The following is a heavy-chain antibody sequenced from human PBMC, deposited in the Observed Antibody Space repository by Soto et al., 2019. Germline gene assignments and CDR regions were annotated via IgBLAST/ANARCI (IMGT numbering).Heavy chain of an antibody. J-gene: IGHJ5*02. V-gene: IGHV1-18*01. Sequence: ASVKVSCKASGYTFTIYGISWVRQAPGQGLEWMGWISAYNGNTNYAQKLQGRVTMTTDTSTSTAYMELRSLRSDDTAVYYCARDKTSRYYDFWSGYYSYWFDPWGQGTLVTVSS. CDR2: ISAYNGNT. D-gene: IGHD3-3*01. CDR3: ARDKTSRYYDFWSGYYSYWFDP. CDR1: GYTFTIYG.